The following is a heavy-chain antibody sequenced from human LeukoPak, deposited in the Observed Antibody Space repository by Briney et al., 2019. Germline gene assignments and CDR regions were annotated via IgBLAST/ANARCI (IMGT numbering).Heavy chain of an antibody. Sequence: SETLSLTCTVSGGSISSYYWSWIRQPAGKGLEWIGRIYTSGSTNYNPSLKSRVTMSVDTSKNQFYLKLSSVTAADTAVYYCASQGLRLGELSSPDAFNIWGQGTMVTVSS. D-gene: IGHD3-16*02. CDR3: ASQGLRLGELSSPDAFNI. CDR2: IYTSGST. V-gene: IGHV4-4*07. CDR1: GGSISSYY. J-gene: IGHJ3*02.